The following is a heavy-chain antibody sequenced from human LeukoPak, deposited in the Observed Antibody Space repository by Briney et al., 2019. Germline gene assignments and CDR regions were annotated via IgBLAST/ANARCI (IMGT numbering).Heavy chain of an antibody. Sequence: GGSLRLSCAASGFTFSSYSMNWVRQAPGKGLEWVSYISSSSTTISYADSVKGRFTISRDNAKNSLYPQMNSLRAEDTAVYYCARATVAGTSSRWGQGTLVTVSS. J-gene: IGHJ4*02. V-gene: IGHV3-48*01. D-gene: IGHD6-19*01. CDR2: ISSSSTTI. CDR3: ARATVAGTSSR. CDR1: GFTFSSYS.